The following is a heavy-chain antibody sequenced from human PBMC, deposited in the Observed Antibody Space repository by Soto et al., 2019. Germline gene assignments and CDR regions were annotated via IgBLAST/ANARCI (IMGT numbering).Heavy chain of an antibody. V-gene: IGHV4-59*01. J-gene: IGHJ4*02. CDR2: IYYSGSN. D-gene: IGHD4-17*01. CDR1: GGSISSYY. Sequence: SETLSLTCTVSGGSISSYYWSWIRQPPGKGLEWIGYIYYSGSNNYNPSLKSRVTISVDTSKNQFSLKLSSVTAADTAVYYCARSRLTTVVTLFDYWGQGTLVTVSS. CDR3: ARSRLTTVVTLFDY.